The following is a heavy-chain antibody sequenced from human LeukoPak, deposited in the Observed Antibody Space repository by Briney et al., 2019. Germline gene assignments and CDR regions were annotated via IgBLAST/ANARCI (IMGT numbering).Heavy chain of an antibody. CDR2: ISGSGGST. D-gene: IGHD6-19*01. CDR3: AKKGSSGWYEIDY. V-gene: IGHV3-23*01. J-gene: IGHJ4*02. Sequence: GGSLRLSCAASGFTFSGYAMSWVRQAPGKGPEWVSAISGSGGSTYYADSVKGRFTISRDNSKNTLYLQMNSLRAEDTAVYYCAKKGSSGWYEIDYWGQGTLVTVSS. CDR1: GFTFSGYA.